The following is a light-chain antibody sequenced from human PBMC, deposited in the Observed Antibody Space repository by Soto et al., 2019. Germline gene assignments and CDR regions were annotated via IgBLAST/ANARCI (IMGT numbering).Light chain of an antibody. CDR1: QDIRKY. J-gene: IGKJ3*01. CDR2: GAS. CDR3: QHYDNLPPFT. Sequence: DIQMTQSPSSLSASVGDRVTITCQGSQDIRKYLNWYQQKPGRAPKLLIYGASNLETGVPSRFSGSGYGTDFTFTISSLQPEDIATYYCQHYDNLPPFTFGPGTKVAIK. V-gene: IGKV1-33*01.